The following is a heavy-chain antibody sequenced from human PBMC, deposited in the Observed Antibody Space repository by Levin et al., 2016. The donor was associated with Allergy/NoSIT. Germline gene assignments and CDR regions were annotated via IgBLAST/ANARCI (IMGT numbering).Heavy chain of an antibody. Sequence: GESLKISCAASGFTFSNYWMNWVRQAPGKGLEWVANINEDGSDKYYVDSVKGRFTISRDNAKNLLYLQMHSLRAEDTAVYYCARDPPDDLGVTHDIWGQGTMVTVSS. V-gene: IGHV3-7*03. J-gene: IGHJ3*02. CDR2: INEDGSDK. D-gene: IGHD3-3*01. CDR3: ARDPPDDLGVTHDI. CDR1: GFTFSNYW.